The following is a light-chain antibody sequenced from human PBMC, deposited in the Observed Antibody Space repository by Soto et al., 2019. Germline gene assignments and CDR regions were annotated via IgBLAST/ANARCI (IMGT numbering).Light chain of an antibody. CDR2: GNR. CDR3: QAYDYSLTASV. Sequence: QTVVTQPPSVSGAPGQRVTISCTGNSSNLGAGYDVHGYQQLPGTAPKVVIYGNRNRPSGVPERFSGSKSGTSASLAITGLQPEDEADYYCQAYDYSLTASVFGGGTKLTVL. V-gene: IGLV1-40*01. J-gene: IGLJ3*02. CDR1: SSNLGAGYD.